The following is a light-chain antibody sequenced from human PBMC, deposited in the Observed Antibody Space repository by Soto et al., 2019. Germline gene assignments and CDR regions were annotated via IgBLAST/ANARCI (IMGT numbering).Light chain of an antibody. CDR1: SSDVGGYNY. Sequence: QSVLTQPASVSRSPGQAITISCTGTSSDVGGYNYVSWYQQHPGKAPKLMIYDVSNRPSGVSNRFSGSKSGNTASLTISGLQAEDEADYYCGSYTSSSTLVYVFGTGTKVTVL. CDR2: DVS. J-gene: IGLJ1*01. CDR3: GSYTSSSTLVYV. V-gene: IGLV2-14*01.